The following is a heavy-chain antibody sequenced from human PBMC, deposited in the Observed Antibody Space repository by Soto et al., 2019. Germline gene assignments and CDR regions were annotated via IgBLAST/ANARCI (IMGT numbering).Heavy chain of an antibody. CDR1: GFTVSNNY. Sequence: EVQLVESGGGLIQPGGSLRLSCAVSGFTVSNNYMSWVRQAPGKGLEGVSVIYSGGYTAYGDSVKGRFTISRDNSKNTPLLQQKSRGPAATAVYYGGTRPGGGGYWGQGTLVTVSS. V-gene: IGHV3-53*01. CDR2: IYSGGYT. J-gene: IGHJ4*02. CDR3: GTRPGGGGY. D-gene: IGHD3-10*01.